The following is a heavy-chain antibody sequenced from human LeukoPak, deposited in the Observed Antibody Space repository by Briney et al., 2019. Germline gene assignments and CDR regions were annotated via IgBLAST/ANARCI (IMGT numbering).Heavy chain of an antibody. CDR2: IPYDGSNK. V-gene: IGHV3-30-3*01. D-gene: IGHD2-15*01. Sequence: GGSLRLSCAASGFTFSSYAMHRVRQAPGKGLEWVAVIPYDGSNKYYADSVKGRFTISRHNSKNTLYLQMNSLRAEDTAVYYCARDEGEAGYCSGGSCYAPFYYYYGMDVWGQGTTVTVSS. J-gene: IGHJ6*02. CDR1: GFTFSSYA. CDR3: ARDEGEAGYCSGGSCYAPFYYYYGMDV.